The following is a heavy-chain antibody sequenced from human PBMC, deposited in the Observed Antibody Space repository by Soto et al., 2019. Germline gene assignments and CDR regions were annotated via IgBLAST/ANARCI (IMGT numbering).Heavy chain of an antibody. J-gene: IGHJ4*02. V-gene: IGHV4-31*03. CDR3: ARAFRGTFEY. CDR1: GGSISSGGYY. CDR2: IYYSGST. D-gene: IGHD3-16*01. Sequence: QVQLQESGPGLVKPSQTLSLTCTVSGGSISSGGYYWSWIRQHPGKGLEWIGNIYYSGSTYYNPSLKSRVTVSVDTSKTRFSLKLRSVTAADTAVYCCARAFRGTFEYWVQGTLVTVSS.